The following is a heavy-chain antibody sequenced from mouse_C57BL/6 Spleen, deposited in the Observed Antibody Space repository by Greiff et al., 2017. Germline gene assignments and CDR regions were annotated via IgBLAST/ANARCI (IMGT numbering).Heavy chain of an antibody. Sequence: VQLQQSGPELVKPGASVKISCKASGYAFSSSWMNWVKQRPGKGLEWIGRIYPGDGDTNYNGKFKGKATLTADKSSSTAYMQLSSLTSEDSAVYFCARWGPAGTFDYWGQGTTLTVSS. CDR2: IYPGDGDT. V-gene: IGHV1-82*01. J-gene: IGHJ2*01. D-gene: IGHD4-1*01. CDR1: GYAFSSSW. CDR3: ARWGPAGTFDY.